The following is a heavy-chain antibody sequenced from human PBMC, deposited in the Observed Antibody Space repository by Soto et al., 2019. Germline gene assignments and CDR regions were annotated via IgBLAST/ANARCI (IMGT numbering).Heavy chain of an antibody. V-gene: IGHV3-33*01. CDR2: IYYDGSNR. J-gene: IGHJ4*01. D-gene: IGHD2-8*01. CDR1: GFTFGTYA. Sequence: PGGSLRLSCAASGFTFGTYAMHWVRQAPGKGLEWVAVIYYDGSNRYYGDAVKGRFTISRDNSKSTLYLQMSSLRAEDTAVYYCARAFCTNGVCYYFFDYWGHGTPVTVSS. CDR3: ARAFCTNGVCYYFFDY.